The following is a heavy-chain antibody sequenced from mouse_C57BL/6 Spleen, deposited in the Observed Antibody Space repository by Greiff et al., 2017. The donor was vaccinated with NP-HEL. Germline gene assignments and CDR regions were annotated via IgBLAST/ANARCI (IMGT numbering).Heavy chain of an antibody. CDR1: GYTFTDYE. J-gene: IGHJ1*03. D-gene: IGHD1-1*01. Sequence: VQLQQSGAELVRPGASVTLSCKASGYTFTDYEMHWVKQTPVHGLEWIGAIDPETGGTAYNQKFKGKAILTADKSSSTAYMELRSLTSEDSDVDYCTRWAIDDGSSDGYFDGGGTGTTVTVSS. V-gene: IGHV1-15*01. CDR2: IDPETGGT. CDR3: TRWAIDDGSSDGYFDG.